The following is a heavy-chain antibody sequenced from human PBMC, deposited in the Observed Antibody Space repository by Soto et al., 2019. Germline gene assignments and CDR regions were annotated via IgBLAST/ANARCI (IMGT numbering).Heavy chain of an antibody. V-gene: IGHV1-18*04. D-gene: IGHD3-9*01. CDR3: TSPFTGLDILTGLIYYYGMDV. CDR1: GYIFTSYY. J-gene: IGHJ6*02. Sequence: ASVKVSCKASGYIFTSYYLHWVRQAPGQGLEWMGLINPYDGYTNYPQNFQGRVTITTDTSTGTVYMELRSLTSDDTAVYYCTSPFTGLDILTGLIYYYGMDVWGQGTTVTVSS. CDR2: INPYDGYT.